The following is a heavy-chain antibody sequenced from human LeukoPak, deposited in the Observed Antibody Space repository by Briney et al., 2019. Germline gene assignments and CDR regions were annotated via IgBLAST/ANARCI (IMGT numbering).Heavy chain of an antibody. CDR2: ISAYNGNT. D-gene: IGHD3-3*01. CDR1: GYTFTNYG. V-gene: IGHV1-18*01. CDR3: ARDEGDYDFWSGSGPVRYFDY. Sequence: GASVTVSFKASGYTFTNYGISWVRQAPGQGGEGMGWISAYNGNTNYAQKLQGRVTITTDTSTSTAYMELSSLSSDDTAVYSCARDEGDYDFWSGSGPVRYFDYWGQGTLVTVSS. J-gene: IGHJ4*02.